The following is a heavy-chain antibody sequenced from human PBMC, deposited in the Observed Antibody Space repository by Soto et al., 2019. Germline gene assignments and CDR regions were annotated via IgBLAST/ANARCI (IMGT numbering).Heavy chain of an antibody. CDR3: ARDRPRVRAAGNYYFDY. Sequence: QVQLQESGPGLVKPSGTLSLTCAVSGGSISSSNWWSWVRQPPGKGLEWIGEIYHSGSTNYNPSLKSRVTLSVDKSKNQFSLKLSSVTAADTAVYYCARDRPRVRAAGNYYFDYWGQGTLVTVSS. V-gene: IGHV4-4*02. CDR2: IYHSGST. CDR1: GGSISSSNW. D-gene: IGHD6-13*01. J-gene: IGHJ4*02.